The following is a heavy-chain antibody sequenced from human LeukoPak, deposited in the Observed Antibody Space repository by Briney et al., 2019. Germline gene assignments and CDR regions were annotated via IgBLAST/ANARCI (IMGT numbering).Heavy chain of an antibody. V-gene: IGHV4-34*01. D-gene: IGHD2-15*01. J-gene: IGHJ4*02. CDR3: ARGLLAGPDY. CDR1: GGSFSGYY. Sequence: KPSETLSLTCAVYGGSFSGYYWSWIRQPPGKGLEWIGEINHSGSTNYNPSLKSRVTISVDTSKNQFSLKLSSVTAADTAVYYCARGLLAGPDYWGQGTLVTVSS. CDR2: INHSGST.